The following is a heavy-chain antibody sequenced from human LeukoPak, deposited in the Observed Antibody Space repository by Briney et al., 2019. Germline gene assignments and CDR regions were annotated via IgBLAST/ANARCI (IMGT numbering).Heavy chain of an antibody. V-gene: IGHV1-24*01. D-gene: IGHD2-2*01. J-gene: IGHJ2*01. CDR3: ATLVVPAANADRYFDL. Sequence: ASVKVSCKVSGYTLTELSMHWVRQAPGKGLEWMGGLDPEDGETIYAQKFQGRVTMTEDTSTDTAYMELSSLRSEDTAVYYCATLVVPAANADRYFDLWGRGTLVTVSS. CDR1: GYTLTELS. CDR2: LDPEDGET.